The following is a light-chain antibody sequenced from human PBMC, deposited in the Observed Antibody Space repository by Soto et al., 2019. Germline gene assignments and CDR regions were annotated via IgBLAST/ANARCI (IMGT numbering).Light chain of an antibody. CDR2: WAS. Sequence: DIVMTQSPDSLAVSLGERATINCKSSQSVLYSSNNKNYLAWYQQKPGQPPKLLFYWASTRKSGVPDRFSGSGSGTDFTLTISSLQAEDVAVYYCQQYYTTPYTFGQGTELEFK. J-gene: IGKJ2*01. V-gene: IGKV4-1*01. CDR3: QQYYTTPYT. CDR1: QSVLYSSNNKNY.